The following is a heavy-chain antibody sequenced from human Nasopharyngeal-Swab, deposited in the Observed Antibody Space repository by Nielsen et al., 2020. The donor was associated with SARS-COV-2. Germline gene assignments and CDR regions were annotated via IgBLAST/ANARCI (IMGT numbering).Heavy chain of an antibody. D-gene: IGHD3-3*01. J-gene: IGHJ5*02. CDR3: ATSSPIITISPNWFDP. CDR1: GYTFTSYD. V-gene: IGHV1-8*01. Sequence: ASVKVSCRASGYTFTSYDINWVRQASGQGLEWMGWMNPNSGNTGYAQKFQGRVTMTRDTSITTAYMELSGLRSEDTAVYYCATSSPIITISPNWFDPWGQGTLVTVSS. CDR2: MNPNSGNT.